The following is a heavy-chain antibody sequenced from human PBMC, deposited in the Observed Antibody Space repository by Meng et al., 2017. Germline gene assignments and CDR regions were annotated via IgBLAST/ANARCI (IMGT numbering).Heavy chain of an antibody. CDR3: ARFLNYYYGMDV. V-gene: IGHV1-69*06. Sequence: SVKVSCKASGGTFSSYAISWVRQAPGQGLEWMGGIIPIFGTANYAQKFQGRVTITADKSTSTAYMELSSLRSEDTAVYYCARFLNYYYGMDVWGQGTTVTVSS. J-gene: IGHJ6*02. CDR2: IIPIFGTA. CDR1: GGTFSSYA.